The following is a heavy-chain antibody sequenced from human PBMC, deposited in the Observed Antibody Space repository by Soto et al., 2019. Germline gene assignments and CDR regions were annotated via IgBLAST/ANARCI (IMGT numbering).Heavy chain of an antibody. J-gene: IGHJ6*02. CDR3: AREGVQSPGMDV. Sequence: SETLSLTCTVSGGSISSYYWSWIRQPPGKGLEWIGYIYYSGSTNYNPSLKSRVTISVDTSKNQFSLKLSSVTAADTAVYYCAREGVQSPGMDVWGQGTTVTVSS. V-gene: IGHV4-59*01. CDR2: IYYSGST. CDR1: GGSISSYY. D-gene: IGHD3-16*01.